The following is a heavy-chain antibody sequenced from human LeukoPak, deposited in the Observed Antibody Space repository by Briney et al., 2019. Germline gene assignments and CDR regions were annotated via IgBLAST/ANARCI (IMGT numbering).Heavy chain of an antibody. V-gene: IGHV1-46*01. Sequence: ASVKVSRKASGYTFTSYYMHWVRQAPGQGLEWMGIINPSGGSTSYAQKFQGRVTMTRDTSTSTVYMELSSLRSEDTAVYYCAREAAGWPLDYWGQGTLVTVSS. D-gene: IGHD6-13*01. CDR1: GYTFTSYY. J-gene: IGHJ4*02. CDR2: INPSGGST. CDR3: AREAAGWPLDY.